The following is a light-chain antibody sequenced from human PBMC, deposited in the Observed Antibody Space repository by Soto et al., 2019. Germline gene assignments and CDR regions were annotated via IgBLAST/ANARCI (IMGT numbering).Light chain of an antibody. Sequence: IVLTQSPVTLSLSPGERATLSCRASQTISNFLSSYQQKPCQAPRLLIYDTSNRASGIPARFSGSGSGTDFTLTISSVEPEDFAIYYCHQRSDWSLTFGGGTEVEI. CDR2: DTS. CDR1: QTISNF. V-gene: IGKV3-11*01. CDR3: HQRSDWSLT. J-gene: IGKJ4*01.